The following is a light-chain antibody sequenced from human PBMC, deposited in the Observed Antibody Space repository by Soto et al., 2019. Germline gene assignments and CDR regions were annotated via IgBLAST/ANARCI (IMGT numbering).Light chain of an antibody. CDR1: QSISRW. CDR3: QQYQRYWT. J-gene: IGKJ1*01. V-gene: IGKV1-5*01. CDR2: DAS. Sequence: DIQMTQSPSTLAASVGARVTITCRASQSISRWLAWYQEKPGQAPKLLIYDASSLESGVPPRFTGSGSGTEFTLSISNLQPDDFATYYCQQYQRYWTFGQGTKGGYQ.